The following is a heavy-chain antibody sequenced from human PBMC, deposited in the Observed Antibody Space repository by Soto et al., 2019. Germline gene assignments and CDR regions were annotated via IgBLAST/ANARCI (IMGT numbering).Heavy chain of an antibody. CDR3: ARESGDWPLNWFDP. CDR2: ITSDGKSK. J-gene: IGHJ5*02. CDR1: GFNFSNHW. D-gene: IGHD2-21*02. V-gene: IGHV3-74*01. Sequence: GGSLRLSCAASGFNFSNHWMHWVRQRPAEGLVWVSRITSDGKSKAYAESVKGRFAISRDNAKNTLYLQMDGLTAEDTAVYYCARESGDWPLNWFDPWGQGTLVTVSS.